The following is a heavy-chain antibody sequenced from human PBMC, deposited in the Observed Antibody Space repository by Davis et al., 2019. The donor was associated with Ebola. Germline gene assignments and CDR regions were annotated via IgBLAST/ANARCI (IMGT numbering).Heavy chain of an antibody. CDR1: GFKFKDYA. V-gene: IGHV3-23*01. D-gene: IGHD1-26*01. CDR2: IRADSRSA. Sequence: GESLKISCTTSGFKFKDYAMSWVRQAPGKGLDWVSGIRADSRSAYYADSVEGRFTISRDNSKNTLYLQMNSLRAEDTAVYYCAKDYLDVWGQGTTVTVSS. J-gene: IGHJ6*02. CDR3: AKDYLDV.